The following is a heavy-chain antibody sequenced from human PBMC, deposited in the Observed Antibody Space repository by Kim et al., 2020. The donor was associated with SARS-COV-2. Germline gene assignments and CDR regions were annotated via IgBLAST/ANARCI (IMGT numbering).Heavy chain of an antibody. Sequence: GGSLRLSCAASGFTFSSYGMHWVRQAPGKGLEWVAVISYDGSNKNYVDSVKGRFTISRDNSKNTLYLQMNSPRAEDTAVYYCARDIASYSSGSIYYYYGMDVWGQGTTVTVSS. J-gene: IGHJ6*02. D-gene: IGHD6-19*01. CDR3: ARDIASYSSGSIYYYYGMDV. CDR1: GFTFSSYG. V-gene: IGHV3-30*04. CDR2: ISYDGSNK.